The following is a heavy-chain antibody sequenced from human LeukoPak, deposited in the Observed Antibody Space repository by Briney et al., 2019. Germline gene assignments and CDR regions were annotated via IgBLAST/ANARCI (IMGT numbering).Heavy chain of an antibody. Sequence: SETLSLTCTVSGGSLRRYSWNWIREPPGGGLEWIAYMYYRGNTNFNPSLRSRVTMSLDTSKNQFSLKLSSVTAADTAVYYCARGDGNDFKWFDPWGQGTLVTVSS. CDR1: GGSLRRYS. V-gene: IGHV4-59*01. CDR2: MYYRGNT. J-gene: IGHJ5*02. D-gene: IGHD3/OR15-3a*01. CDR3: ARGDGNDFKWFDP.